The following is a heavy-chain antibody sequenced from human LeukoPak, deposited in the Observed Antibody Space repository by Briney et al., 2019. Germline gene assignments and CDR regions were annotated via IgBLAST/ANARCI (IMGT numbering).Heavy chain of an antibody. Sequence: GGSLRLSCAASRFTFSSYGMHWVRQAPGEGLEWVAVISYDGSNKYYADSVKGRFTISRDNSKNTLYLQMNSLRAEDTAVYYCAKEAVPLPTEYYGMDVWGQGTTVTVSS. D-gene: IGHD1-26*01. CDR1: RFTFSSYG. V-gene: IGHV3-30*18. J-gene: IGHJ6*02. CDR2: ISYDGSNK. CDR3: AKEAVPLPTEYYGMDV.